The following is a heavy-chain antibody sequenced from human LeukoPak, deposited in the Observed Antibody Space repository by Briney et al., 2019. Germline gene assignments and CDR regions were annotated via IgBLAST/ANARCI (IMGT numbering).Heavy chain of an antibody. J-gene: IGHJ4*02. CDR1: GFTVSSNY. CDR2: IYSGGST. D-gene: IGHD1-7*01. V-gene: IGHV3-53*01. Sequence: PGGSLRLSCAVSGFTVSSNYMSWVRQAPGKGLEWVSVIYSGGSTYYADSVKGRFTISRDNSKNTLYLQMNSLRAEDTAVYYCARNNWNYAFDYWGQGTLVTVSS. CDR3: ARNNWNYAFDY.